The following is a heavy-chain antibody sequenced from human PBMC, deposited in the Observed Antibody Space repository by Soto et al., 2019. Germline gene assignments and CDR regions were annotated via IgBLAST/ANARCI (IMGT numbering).Heavy chain of an antibody. CDR1: GFSLSTSGVG. J-gene: IGHJ4*02. D-gene: IGHD3-22*01. V-gene: IGHV2-5*02. CDR3: AHRRGYSDTSGYYSSDFDY. Sequence: QITLKESGPTLVKPTQTLTLTCTFSGFSLSTSGVGVGWIRQPPGKALEWLALIYWADDKRYSPSLKSRLTITKDTSKNLVVLTMTNMDPVDTATYYCAHRRGYSDTSGYYSSDFDYWGQGTLVTVSS. CDR2: IYWADDK.